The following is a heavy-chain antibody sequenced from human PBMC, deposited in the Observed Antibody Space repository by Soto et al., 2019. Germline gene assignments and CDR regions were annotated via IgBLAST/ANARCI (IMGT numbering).Heavy chain of an antibody. Sequence: GGSLRLSCAASGFTFSSYAMSWVRQAPGKGLEWVSAISGSGGSTYYADSVKGRFTISRDNSKNTLYLQMNSLRAEDTAVYYCEKPRITGTTFIHGMDVWGQGTTVTVSS. CDR2: ISGSGGST. CDR1: GFTFSSYA. V-gene: IGHV3-23*01. CDR3: EKPRITGTTFIHGMDV. J-gene: IGHJ6*02. D-gene: IGHD1-7*01.